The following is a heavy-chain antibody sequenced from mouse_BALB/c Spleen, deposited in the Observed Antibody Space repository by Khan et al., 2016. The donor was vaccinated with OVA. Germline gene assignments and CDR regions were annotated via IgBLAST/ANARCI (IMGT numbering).Heavy chain of an antibody. V-gene: IGHV3-2*02. CDR1: GYSITSDYA. J-gene: IGHJ2*01. CDR2: ISYSGNT. CDR3: ARSQGGDFDY. Sequence: QLEESGPGLVKPSQSLSLTCTVTGYSITSDYAWNWIRQFPGNKLEWMGYISYSGNTKYNPSLKSRISIPRDTSKNQFFLQLNFVTIEDTATYYCARSQGGDFDYWGQGTTLTVSS. D-gene: IGHD3-2*02.